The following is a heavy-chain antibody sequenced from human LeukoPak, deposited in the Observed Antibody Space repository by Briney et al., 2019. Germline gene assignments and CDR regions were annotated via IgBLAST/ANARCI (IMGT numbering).Heavy chain of an antibody. V-gene: IGHV4-61*08. CDR2: IYYSGST. D-gene: IGHD2-15*01. Sequence: SETLSLTCTVSGGSISSGGYYWSWIRQPPGKELEWIGYIYYSGSTNYNPSLKSRVTISVDTSKSQFSLKMTSMTAADTAVYYCARDRLYCSGRSCYTVNWFDRWGQGTLVTVSS. J-gene: IGHJ5*02. CDR3: ARDRLYCSGRSCYTVNWFDR. CDR1: GGSISSGGYY.